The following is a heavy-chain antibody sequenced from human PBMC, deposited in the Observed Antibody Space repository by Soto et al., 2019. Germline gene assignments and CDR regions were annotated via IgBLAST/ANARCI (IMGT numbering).Heavy chain of an antibody. CDR1: GFTFSSYS. CDR3: ARDHPRPYCISTSCYALHDAFDI. CDR2: ISSSSSYI. J-gene: IGHJ3*02. D-gene: IGHD2-2*01. V-gene: IGHV3-21*01. Sequence: EVQLVESGGGLVKPGGSLRLSCAASGFTFSSYSMNWVRQAPGKGLEWVSSISSSSSYIYYADSVKGRFTISRENANNSLYLKINRLRAEDTAVYYCARDHPRPYCISTSCYALHDAFDIWGQGTMVTVSS.